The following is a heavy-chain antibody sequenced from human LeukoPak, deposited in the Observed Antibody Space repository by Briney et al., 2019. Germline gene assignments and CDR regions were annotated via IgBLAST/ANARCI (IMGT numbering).Heavy chain of an antibody. CDR3: ARHFTTGSIDH. CDR2: ISREGGIR. J-gene: IGHJ4*02. Sequence: GGSLRLSCAASGLIFSSYDMHCVRQAPGKGLEWVAVISREGGIRYHADSVKDRFTIFRDNSKNTLHLQMNSLTADDTAVYYCARHFTTGSIDHWGQGNLVTVSS. CDR1: GLIFSSYD. V-gene: IGHV3-30-3*01. D-gene: IGHD3-9*01.